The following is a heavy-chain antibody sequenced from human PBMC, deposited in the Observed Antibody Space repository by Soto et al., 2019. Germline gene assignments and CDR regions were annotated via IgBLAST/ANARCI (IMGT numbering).Heavy chain of an antibody. Sequence: SETLSLTCTVSGGSISSYYWSWIRQPPGKGLEWIGYIYYSGSTNYNPSLRSRVTISVDTSKNQFSLKLSSVTAADTAVYYCARDQGGYATLGYYYMDVWGKGTTVTVSS. CDR3: ARDQGGYATLGYYYMDV. CDR1: GGSISSYY. CDR2: IYYSGST. D-gene: IGHD5-12*01. J-gene: IGHJ6*03. V-gene: IGHV4-59*01.